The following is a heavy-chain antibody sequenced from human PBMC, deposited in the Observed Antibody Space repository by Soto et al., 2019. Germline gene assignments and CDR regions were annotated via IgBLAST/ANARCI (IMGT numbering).Heavy chain of an antibody. CDR2: FYSGVST. D-gene: IGHD2-2*01. Sequence: GGSLRLSCAASGFTVSSNYMSWVRQAPGKGLEWVSVFYSGVSTYYADSVKVSFTISRDNSKNTLYLQMIILRAEDTALYYCARVLAPLGYCSSTSCPYYYYYMDVWGKGTTVTV. V-gene: IGHV3-66*01. J-gene: IGHJ6*03. CDR1: GFTVSSNY. CDR3: ARVLAPLGYCSSTSCPYYYYYMDV.